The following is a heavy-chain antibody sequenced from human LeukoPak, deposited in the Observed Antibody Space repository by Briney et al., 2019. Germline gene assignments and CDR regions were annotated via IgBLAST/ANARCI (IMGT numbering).Heavy chain of an antibody. CDR1: GGTFSSYA. CDR2: IIPIFGTA. CDR3: ARGSTRTTYYYDSSGYDAFDI. J-gene: IGHJ3*02. D-gene: IGHD3-22*01. Sequence: SVKVSCKASGGTFSSYAISWVRQAPGQGLEWMGGIIPIFGTANYAQKFQGRVTITTDESTSTAYMELSSLRSEDTAVYYCARGSTRTTYYYDSSGYDAFDIWGQGTMVTVSS. V-gene: IGHV1-69*05.